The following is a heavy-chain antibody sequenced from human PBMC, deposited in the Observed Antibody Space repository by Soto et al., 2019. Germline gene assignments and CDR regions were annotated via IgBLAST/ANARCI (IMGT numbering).Heavy chain of an antibody. CDR1: GYTFTCAY. CDR3: ARDFTTRSYGVDV. V-gene: IGHV1-2*02. J-gene: IGHJ6*02. D-gene: IGHD3-10*01. CDR2: INPNSGGT. Sequence: QAQLVQSGAEVKKPGASVKVSCKASGYTFTCAYIHWVRQAPGQGLEWMGCINPNSGGTEFAQKFQGRVTVTRDTSITTVYMEMNRLRSDDTGVYYCARDFTTRSYGVDVWGQGTAVTVSS.